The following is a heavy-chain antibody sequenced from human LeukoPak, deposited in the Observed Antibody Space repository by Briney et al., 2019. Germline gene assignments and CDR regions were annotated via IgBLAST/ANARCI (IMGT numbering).Heavy chain of an antibody. J-gene: IGHJ4*02. Sequence: GASVKVSCKASGYTFTGYYLHWVRQAPGQGLEWMGWINPDSGGTDFAQKFQGRVAMTRDTSITTAYMDLSRLRSDDTAVYFCVREYCSGGSCQFDSWGRGTLVTVSS. CDR3: VREYCSGGSCQFDS. D-gene: IGHD2-15*01. CDR2: INPDSGGT. CDR1: GYTFTGYY. V-gene: IGHV1-2*02.